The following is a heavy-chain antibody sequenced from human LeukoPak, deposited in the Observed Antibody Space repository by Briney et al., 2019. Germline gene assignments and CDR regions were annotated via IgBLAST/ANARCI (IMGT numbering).Heavy chain of an antibody. V-gene: IGHV3-43*02. J-gene: IGHJ4*02. D-gene: IGHD3-3*01. CDR1: GFTFDDYA. CDR3: AKDMGGSGAVLYYCDY. CDR2: ISGAGGSS. Sequence: GGSLRLSCAASGFTFDDYAMHWVRHAPGKGLEWVFIISGAGGSSCYADSVKGRFTISRDNSKNYLYLQMNSLRTEDTALYYCAKDMGGSGAVLYYCDYWGQGTLVTVSS.